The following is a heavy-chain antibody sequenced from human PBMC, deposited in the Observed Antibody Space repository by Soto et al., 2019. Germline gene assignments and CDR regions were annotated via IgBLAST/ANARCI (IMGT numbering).Heavy chain of an antibody. J-gene: IGHJ4*02. CDR2: MNPNSGNT. CDR3: AGYCSGGSCYSVNSNY. Sequence: ASVKVSCKASGYTFTSYDINWVRQATGQGLEWMGWMNPNSGNTGYAQKFQGRVTMTRNTSLSTAYMELSSLRSEDTAVYYCAGYCSGGSCYSVNSNYWGQGTLVTVSS. V-gene: IGHV1-8*01. CDR1: GYTFTSYD. D-gene: IGHD2-15*01.